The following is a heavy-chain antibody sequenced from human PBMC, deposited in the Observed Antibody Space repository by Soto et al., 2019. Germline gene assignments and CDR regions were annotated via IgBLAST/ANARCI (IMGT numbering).Heavy chain of an antibody. V-gene: IGHV1-3*01. Sequence: ASVKVSCKASGYTFTSYAMHWVRQAPGQRLEWMGWINAGNGNTKYSQKFQGRVTITRDTSASTAYMELSSLRSEDTAVYYCARSRVGGVRGGPPGFDYWGQGTLVTVSS. CDR2: INAGNGNT. CDR3: ARSRVGGVRGGPPGFDY. D-gene: IGHD2-8*02. CDR1: GYTFTSYA. J-gene: IGHJ4*02.